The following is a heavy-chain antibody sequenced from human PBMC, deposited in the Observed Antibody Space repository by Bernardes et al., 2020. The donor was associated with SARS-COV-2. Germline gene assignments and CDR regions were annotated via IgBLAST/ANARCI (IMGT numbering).Heavy chain of an antibody. CDR3: ARGGFSITIFGVVIRYGMDV. CDR2: IYTSGST. D-gene: IGHD3-3*01. CDR1: GGSISSGSYY. Sequence: TLSLTCTVSGGSISSGSYYWSWIRQPAGKGLEWIGRIYTSGSTNYNPSLKSRVTISVDTSKNQFSLKLSSVTAADTAVYYCARGGFSITIFGVVIRYGMDVWGQGTTVTVSS. V-gene: IGHV4-61*02. J-gene: IGHJ6*02.